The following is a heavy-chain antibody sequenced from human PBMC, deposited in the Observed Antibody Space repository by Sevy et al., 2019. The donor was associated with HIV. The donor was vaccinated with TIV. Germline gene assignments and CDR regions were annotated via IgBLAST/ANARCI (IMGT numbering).Heavy chain of an antibody. Sequence: GGSLRLSCAASGFTFSRYWMSWVRQAPGKGLEWVANINEDGSVKYYVDSVRGRFTISRDNARNSLYLEMDSLTAEDTALYYCVLPVAATGVDCWGQGTLVTVSS. J-gene: IGHJ4*02. CDR2: INEDGSVK. D-gene: IGHD2-15*01. CDR3: VLPVAATGVDC. CDR1: GFTFSRYW. V-gene: IGHV3-7*01.